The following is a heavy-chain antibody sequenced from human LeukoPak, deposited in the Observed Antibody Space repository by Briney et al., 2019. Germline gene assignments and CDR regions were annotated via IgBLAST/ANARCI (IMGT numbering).Heavy chain of an antibody. CDR1: GFTFSSYW. CDR2: IDRDGSRI. Sequence: PGGSLRLSCAVSGFTFSSYWMHWVRQAPGKGLVWVSRIDRDGSRINYADSVKGRFTISRDNGKNTLFLQMNSLRAEDAAVYYCAREMTIITYSFDSWGQGTLVTVSS. D-gene: IGHD5-24*01. J-gene: IGHJ4*02. V-gene: IGHV3-74*01. CDR3: AREMTIITYSFDS.